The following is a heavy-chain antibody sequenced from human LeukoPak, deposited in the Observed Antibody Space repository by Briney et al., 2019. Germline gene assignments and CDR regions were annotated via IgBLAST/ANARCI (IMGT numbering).Heavy chain of an antibody. CDR2: IYYSGST. CDR3: ARVVVPQYYYYGMDV. D-gene: IGHD2-21*01. Sequence: SETLSLTCTVSGGSISSYYWSWIRQPPGKGLEWIGYIYYSGSTNYNPSLKSRVTISVDTSKNQFSLKLSSVTAADTAVYYCARVVVPQYYYYGMDVWGQGTTATVSS. CDR1: GGSISSYY. V-gene: IGHV4-59*01. J-gene: IGHJ6*02.